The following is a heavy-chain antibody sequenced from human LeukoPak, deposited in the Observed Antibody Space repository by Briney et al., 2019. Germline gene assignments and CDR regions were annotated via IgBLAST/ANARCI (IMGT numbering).Heavy chain of an antibody. CDR1: GGTFSSYA. CDR2: IIPIFGTA. D-gene: IGHD2-15*01. V-gene: IGHV1-69*01. Sequence: ASVKVSCKASGGTFSSYAISWVRQAPGQGLEWMDGIIPIFGTANYAQKFQGRVTITADESTSTAYMELSSLRSEDTAVYYCARVRGYCSGGSCSGYYFDYWGQGTLVTVSS. J-gene: IGHJ4*02. CDR3: ARVRGYCSGGSCSGYYFDY.